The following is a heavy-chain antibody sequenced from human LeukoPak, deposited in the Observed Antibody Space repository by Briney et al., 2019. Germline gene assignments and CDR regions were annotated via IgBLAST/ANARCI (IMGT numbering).Heavy chain of an antibody. Sequence: SETLSLTCTVSGGSMNSYYWTWIRQPPGKGREWIGYIYYSGNTDYNPSLKSRVTMSVDTSKSQFCLKLSSVTDADTAVYYCARAALGYCSGGTCYSSWYFDLWGRGTLVTVSS. CDR3: ARAALGYCSGGTCYSSWYFDL. CDR2: IYYSGNT. CDR1: GGSMNSYY. V-gene: IGHV4-59*01. D-gene: IGHD2-15*01. J-gene: IGHJ2*01.